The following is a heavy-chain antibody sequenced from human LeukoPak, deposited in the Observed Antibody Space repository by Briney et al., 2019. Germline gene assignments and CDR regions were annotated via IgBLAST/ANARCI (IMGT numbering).Heavy chain of an antibody. V-gene: IGHV3-30*04. Sequence: GKSLRLSCAASGFTFSNYAMHWVRQAPDQGLEWVAVISYDGTNIYYADSVKGRFTISRDNSKSTLYLQMNSLRSDDTAVCYCARGGTYGNAFDIWGQGTMVTVSS. D-gene: IGHD3-16*01. CDR3: ARGGTYGNAFDI. J-gene: IGHJ3*02. CDR2: ISYDGTNI. CDR1: GFTFSNYA.